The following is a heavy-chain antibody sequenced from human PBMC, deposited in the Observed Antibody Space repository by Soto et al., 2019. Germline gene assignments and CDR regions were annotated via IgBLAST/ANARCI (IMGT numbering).Heavy chain of an antibody. Sequence: ASVTVSCKASGYTFTSYDINWVRQATGQGLEWMGWMNPNSGNTGYALKFPGRVTMTRNTSLSTAYMALSSLRSEDTAVYYWVASKAIYCRSTSCYGPHGMDVGCQGTTGTGSS. CDR2: MNPNSGNT. CDR3: VASKAIYCRSTSCYGPHGMDV. D-gene: IGHD2-2*01. CDR1: GYTFTSYD. V-gene: IGHV1-8*01. J-gene: IGHJ6*02.